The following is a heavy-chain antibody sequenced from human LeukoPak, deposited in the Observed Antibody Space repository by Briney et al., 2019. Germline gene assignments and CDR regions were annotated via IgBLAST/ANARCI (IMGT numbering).Heavy chain of an antibody. Sequence: SGRSLRLSCAASGFPFSNYGMHWVRQAPGKGLEWVAVIWSDGSNTYYAGSVKGRFTISRDNSKNTLYLQMNSLRAEDTAVCYCAKGETAVNWYFDLWGRGTLVTVSS. CDR2: IWSDGSNT. D-gene: IGHD4-17*01. CDR3: AKGETAVNWYFDL. CDR1: GFPFSNYG. V-gene: IGHV3-33*06. J-gene: IGHJ2*01.